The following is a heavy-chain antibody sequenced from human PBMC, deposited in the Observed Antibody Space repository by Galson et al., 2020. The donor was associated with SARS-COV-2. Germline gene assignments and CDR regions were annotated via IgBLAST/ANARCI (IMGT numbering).Heavy chain of an antibody. D-gene: IGHD3-3*01. J-gene: IGHJ5*02. Sequence: ASVKVSCTASGYTFTSYGISWVRQAPGQGLEWMGWISAYNGNTNYAQKLQGRVTMTTDTSTSTAYMELRSLRSDDTAVYYCARAYYDFWSGYSYTNWFDPWGQGTLVTVSS. CDR3: ARAYYDFWSGYSYTNWFDP. CDR1: GYTFTSYG. CDR2: ISAYNGNT. V-gene: IGHV1-18*01.